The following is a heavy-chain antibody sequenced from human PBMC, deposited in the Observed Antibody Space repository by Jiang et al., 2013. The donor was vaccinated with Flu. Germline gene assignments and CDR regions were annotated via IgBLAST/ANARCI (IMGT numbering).Heavy chain of an antibody. Sequence: YGSGLVKPSETLSLTCTVSGGSISSYYWSWIRQPPGKGLEWIGYIYYSGSTNYNPSLKSRVTISVDTSKNQLSLKLSSVTAADTAVYYCARGVGATFFHWGQGTLVTVSS. D-gene: IGHD1-26*01. J-gene: IGHJ4*02. CDR1: GGSISSYY. CDR3: ARGVGATFFH. V-gene: IGHV4-59*01. CDR2: IYYSGST.